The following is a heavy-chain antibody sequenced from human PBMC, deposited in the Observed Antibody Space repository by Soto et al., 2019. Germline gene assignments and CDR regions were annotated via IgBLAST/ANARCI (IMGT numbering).Heavy chain of an antibody. CDR3: ASSNDYAQFDY. D-gene: IGHD4-17*01. CDR1: CGPVISGSYY. V-gene: IGHV4-61*01. Sequence: SETLSLTITVSCGPVISGSYYWSWIRQPPGKGLEWIGYIYYIGSTNYSPSLKSRVTVSVDTSKNQFSLKLSSVTAADTAVYYCASSNDYAQFDYWGQGTLVTVSS. CDR2: IYYIGST. J-gene: IGHJ4*02.